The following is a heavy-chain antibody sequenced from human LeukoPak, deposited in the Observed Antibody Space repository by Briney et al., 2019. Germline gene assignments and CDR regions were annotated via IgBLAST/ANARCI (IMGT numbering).Heavy chain of an antibody. D-gene: IGHD3-9*01. CDR1: GFTFSTYW. Sequence: GGSLRLSCAASGFTFSTYWMHWVRQSPGKGLVWVSRINMDGTTISYAGSVKGRFTISRENAKNSLYLQMNSLRAGDTAVYYCARGNYDILTGPPVFDIWGQGTMVTVSS. CDR2: INMDGTTI. CDR3: ARGNYDILTGPPVFDI. V-gene: IGHV3-74*01. J-gene: IGHJ3*02.